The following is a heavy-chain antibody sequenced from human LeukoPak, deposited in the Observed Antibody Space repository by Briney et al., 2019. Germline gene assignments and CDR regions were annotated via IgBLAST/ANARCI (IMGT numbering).Heavy chain of an antibody. CDR1: GGSISSGSYY. D-gene: IGHD3-9*01. CDR2: IYTSGST. Sequence: SETLSLTCTVSGGSISSGSYYWSWIRQPAGKGLEWIGRIYTSGSTNYNPSLKSRVTISVDTSKNQFSLKLSSVTAADTAVYYCAINDILTGYYNDYWGQGTLVTVSS. J-gene: IGHJ4*02. V-gene: IGHV4-61*02. CDR3: AINDILTGYYNDY.